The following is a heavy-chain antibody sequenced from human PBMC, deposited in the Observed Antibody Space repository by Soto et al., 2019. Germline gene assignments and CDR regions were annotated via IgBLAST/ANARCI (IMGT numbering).Heavy chain of an antibody. D-gene: IGHD6-6*01. CDR3: ARVSTSIAARP. J-gene: IGHJ4*02. CDR1: GASVSSGSYY. CDR2: IYYSGST. Sequence: SETLSLTCTVSGASVSSGSYYWNWIRQPPGKGLEWIGYIYYSGSTNYNPSLKSRVTISVDTSKNQFSLKLSSVTAADTAVYYCARVSTSIAARPWGQGTLVTVSS. V-gene: IGHV4-61*01.